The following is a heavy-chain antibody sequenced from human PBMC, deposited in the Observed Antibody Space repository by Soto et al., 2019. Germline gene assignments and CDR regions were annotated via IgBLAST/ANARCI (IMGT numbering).Heavy chain of an antibody. Sequence: SETLSLTCIVSGGSISSYYLSWFRQPPGKGLEWIGYIYYSGSTSYNPSLQSRVTISVDMSRDQFSLRLSSVTAADTAVYYCARNADYSMFYFDSWGQATLVPVSS. J-gene: IGHJ4*02. V-gene: IGHV4-59*01. CDR3: ARNADYSMFYFDS. CDR2: IYYSGST. CDR1: GGSISSYY. D-gene: IGHD3-10*02.